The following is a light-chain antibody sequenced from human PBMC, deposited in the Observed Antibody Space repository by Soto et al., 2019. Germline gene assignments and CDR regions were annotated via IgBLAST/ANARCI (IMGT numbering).Light chain of an antibody. CDR2: AAS. Sequence: IQMTQSPSSLSASVGDIVTITCRASRGISSYLAWYQQKPGKAPKLLIYAASTLHTGVPSRFSGSRSGTEFTLTISSMQPEDFATYYCQQLNSYLITFGQGTRLEIK. J-gene: IGKJ5*01. V-gene: IGKV1-9*01. CDR3: QQLNSYLIT. CDR1: RGISSY.